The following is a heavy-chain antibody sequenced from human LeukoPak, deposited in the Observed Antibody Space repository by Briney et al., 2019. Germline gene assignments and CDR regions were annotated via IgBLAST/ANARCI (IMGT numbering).Heavy chain of an antibody. CDR2: ISSSSSYI. J-gene: IGHJ4*02. CDR1: GFTFSSYS. CDR3: ARVGSRVEIDY. V-gene: IGHV3-21*01. D-gene: IGHD2-15*01. Sequence: GGSLRLSCAASGFTFSSYSMNWVRQAPGKGLEWVSSISSSSSYIYYADSVKGRFTISRDNAKNSLYLQMNSLRAEDTAVYYCARVGSRVEIDYWGQGTLVTVSS.